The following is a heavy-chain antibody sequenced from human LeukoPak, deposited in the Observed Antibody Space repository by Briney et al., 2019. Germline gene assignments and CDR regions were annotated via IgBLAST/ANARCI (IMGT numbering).Heavy chain of an antibody. J-gene: IGHJ4*02. D-gene: IGHD2-8*01. Sequence: GGSLRLSCAASGFTFSSYGMNWVRQAPGKGLEWVSGIGPSGAKTYYADSVKGRFTISRDNPKNTVYLQMNSLRADDTAVYYCAKESSLNHWGQGTLVTVSS. CDR3: AKESSLNH. V-gene: IGHV3-23*01. CDR1: GFTFSSYG. CDR2: IGPSGAKT.